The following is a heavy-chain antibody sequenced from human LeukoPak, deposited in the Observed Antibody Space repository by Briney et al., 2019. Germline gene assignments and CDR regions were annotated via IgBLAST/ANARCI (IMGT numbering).Heavy chain of an antibody. D-gene: IGHD3-3*01. CDR1: GYTFTSYA. Sequence: GASVKVSCKASGYTFTSYAMHWVRQAPGQRLEWMGWINAGNGNTKYSQKFQGRVTITRDTSASTAYMELSSLRSEDTAVYYCARSTTIFGVVTTSYYYYGMDVWGQGTTVTVSS. J-gene: IGHJ6*02. V-gene: IGHV1-3*01. CDR2: INAGNGNT. CDR3: ARSTTIFGVVTTSYYYYGMDV.